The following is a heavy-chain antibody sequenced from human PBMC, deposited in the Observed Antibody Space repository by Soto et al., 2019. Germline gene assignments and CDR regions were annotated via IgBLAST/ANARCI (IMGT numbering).Heavy chain of an antibody. V-gene: IGHV3-74*01. CDR2: INGDGSST. J-gene: IGHJ4*02. Sequence: EVQLVESGGGLVQPGGSLRLSCAASGFTFSIYWMHWVSQAPGNGLVWVSRINGDGSSTSNADPVKGRFHISRDNAKNMLYREVNGLRAEDSVVYYCARESMWAPDYWGQGTLVAVSS. D-gene: IGHD1-26*01. CDR3: ARESMWAPDY. CDR1: GFTFSIYW.